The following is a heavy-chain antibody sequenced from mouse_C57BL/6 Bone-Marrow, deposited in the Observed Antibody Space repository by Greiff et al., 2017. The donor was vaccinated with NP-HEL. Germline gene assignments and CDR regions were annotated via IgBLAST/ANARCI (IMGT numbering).Heavy chain of an antibody. D-gene: IGHD1-1*01. J-gene: IGHJ4*01. Sequence: ESGPGLVKPSQSLSLTCSVTGYSITSGYYWNWIRQFPGNKLEWMGYISYDGSNNYNPSLKNRISITRDTSKNQFFLKLNSVTTEDTATYYCAREITTVVAPYAMDYWGQGTSVTVSS. CDR2: ISYDGSN. V-gene: IGHV3-6*01. CDR1: GYSITSGYY. CDR3: AREITTVVAPYAMDY.